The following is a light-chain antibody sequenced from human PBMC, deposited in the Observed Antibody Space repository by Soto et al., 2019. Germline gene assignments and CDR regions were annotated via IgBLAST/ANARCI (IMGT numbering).Light chain of an antibody. J-gene: IGKJ1*01. CDR2: KAS. V-gene: IGKV1-5*03. Sequence: DIQMTQSPSTLSASVGDRVTITCRASQSISSWLAWYQQKPGKAPKLLIYKASSLESGVPSRFSGSGSGTEFTLTISSRQPDDFATYYCQQYNIYSRTFGQGTKVEIK. CDR3: QQYNIYSRT. CDR1: QSISSW.